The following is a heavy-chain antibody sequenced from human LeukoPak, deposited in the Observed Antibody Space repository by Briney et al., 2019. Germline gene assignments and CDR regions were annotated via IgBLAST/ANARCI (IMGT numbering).Heavy chain of an antibody. J-gene: IGHJ4*02. Sequence: GGSLRLSCAASGFIFSSHGMNWVRQAPGKVLQWVSVIHSGGSTYYADSVKGRFTVSRDNSKNTVYLQMNSLRAEDTAVYYCARDGLRAGRGVIFDDWGQGTLVTVSS. D-gene: IGHD3-10*01. CDR3: ARDGLRAGRGVIFDD. CDR2: IHSGGST. V-gene: IGHV3-66*01. CDR1: GFIFSSHG.